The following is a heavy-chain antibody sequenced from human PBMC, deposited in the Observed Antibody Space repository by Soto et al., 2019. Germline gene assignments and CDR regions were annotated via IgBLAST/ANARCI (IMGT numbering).Heavy chain of an antibody. J-gene: IGHJ2*01. V-gene: IGHV4-39*01. CDR3: ARHFNWGSKYFDL. D-gene: IGHD7-27*01. CDR2: IYYSGST. CDR1: GGSISSSSYY. Sequence: SETLSLTCTVSGGSISSSSYYWGWIRQPPGKGLEWIGNIYYSGSTFYNPSLMSRVTISVDTSKNQFSLKLSSVTAADTAVYYCARHFNWGSKYFDLWGRGTLVTVS.